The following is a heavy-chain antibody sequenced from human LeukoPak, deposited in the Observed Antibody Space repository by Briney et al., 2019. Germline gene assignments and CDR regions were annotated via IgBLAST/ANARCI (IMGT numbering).Heavy chain of an antibody. CDR2: ISSSSTYI. V-gene: IGHV3-21*01. Sequence: GGSLRLSCAASGFTFSSYSMNWVRQAPGKGLEWVSSISSSSTYIYYADSVKGRFTISRDNAKNSLYLQMNSLRAEDTAVYYCARGTYGSGSYYQFDYWGQGTLVTVSS. D-gene: IGHD3-10*01. J-gene: IGHJ4*02. CDR1: GFTFSSYS. CDR3: ARGTYGSGSYYQFDY.